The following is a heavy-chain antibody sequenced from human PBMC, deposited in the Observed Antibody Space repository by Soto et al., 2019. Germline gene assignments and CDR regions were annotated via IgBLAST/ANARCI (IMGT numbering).Heavy chain of an antibody. V-gene: IGHV1-2*02. Sequence: ASVKVSCKASGYTFTGYYMHWVRQAPGQGLEWMGWINPNSGGTNYAQKFQGRVTMTRDTSISTAYMELSRLRSDDTAVYYCARDGGGSGYDSFFDYWGQGTLVTSPQ. J-gene: IGHJ4*02. CDR1: GYTFTGYY. CDR3: ARDGGGSGYDSFFDY. CDR2: INPNSGGT. D-gene: IGHD5-12*01.